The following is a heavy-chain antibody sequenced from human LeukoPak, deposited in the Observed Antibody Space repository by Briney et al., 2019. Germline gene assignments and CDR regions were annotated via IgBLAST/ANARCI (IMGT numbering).Heavy chain of an antibody. J-gene: IGHJ6*03. CDR3: ARENDYYGSEHYMDV. V-gene: IGHV1-2*02. CDR1: GYTFTGYY. D-gene: IGHD3-10*01. CDR2: INPNSGGT. Sequence: ASVKVSCKASGYTFTGYYMHWVRQAPGQGLEWMGWINPNSGGTNYAQKFQGRVTMTRDTSISTAYMELSRLRSDDTAVHYCARENDYYGSEHYMDVWGKGTTVTVSS.